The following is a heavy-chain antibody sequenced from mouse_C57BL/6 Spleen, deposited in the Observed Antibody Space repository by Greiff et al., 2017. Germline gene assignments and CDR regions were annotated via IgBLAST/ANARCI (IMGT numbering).Heavy chain of an antibody. Sequence: EVKVVESGGGLVQPGGSLKLSCAASGFTFSDYYMYWVRQTPEKRLEWVAYISNGGGSTYYPDTVKGRFTISRDNAKNTLYLQMSRLKSEDTAMYYCARHDGYYGPFAYWGQGTLVTVSA. D-gene: IGHD2-3*01. CDR2: ISNGGGST. J-gene: IGHJ3*01. CDR3: ARHDGYYGPFAY. V-gene: IGHV5-12*01. CDR1: GFTFSDYY.